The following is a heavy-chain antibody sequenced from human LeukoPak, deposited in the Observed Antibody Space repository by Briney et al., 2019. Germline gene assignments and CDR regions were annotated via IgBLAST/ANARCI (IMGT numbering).Heavy chain of an antibody. CDR2: ISHSGRTI. CDR1: GFTFSNYE. J-gene: IGHJ5*02. CDR3: ARGVGSSWPGWFDP. D-gene: IGHD6-13*01. V-gene: IGHV3-48*03. Sequence: PGGPLRLSCAASGFTFSNYELNWVRHAPGKGLEWVSYISHSGRTIYYADSVKGRFTISRDNAKNPLYLQMNSLRAEDTAVYYCARGVGSSWPGWFDPWGQGTLVTVSS.